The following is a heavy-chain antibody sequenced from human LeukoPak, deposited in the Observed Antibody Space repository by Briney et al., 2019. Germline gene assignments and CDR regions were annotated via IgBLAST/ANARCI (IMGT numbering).Heavy chain of an antibody. CDR2: IYYAAST. CDR3: ARMLRGVVLGPNYYPHHMDV. CDR1: GGSISSHLYC. Sequence: PSETLSLTCAVSGGSISSHLYCWACNPPPQGQGLKWIVSIYYAASTYYNPSRNRRITISVATSKDASSLQLASVIAAATAIYSSARMLRGVVLGPNYYPHHMDVWGTGTTVSVSS. J-gene: IGHJ6*03. V-gene: IGHV4-39*02. D-gene: IGHD3-10*01.